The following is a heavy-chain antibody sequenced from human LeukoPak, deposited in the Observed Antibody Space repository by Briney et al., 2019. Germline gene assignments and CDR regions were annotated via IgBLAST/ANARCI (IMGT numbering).Heavy chain of an antibody. D-gene: IGHD6-19*01. CDR1: GFTFSSYA. J-gene: IGHJ4*02. V-gene: IGHV3-23*01. CDR3: AKFRQWLGPFDY. Sequence: PGGSLRLSCAASGFTFSSYAMSWVRQAPGKGLEWVSALRGSGGNTYYADSVKGRFTISRDNSKNTLYLQMDSLRAEDTAVYYCAKFRQWLGPFDYWGQGTLVTVSS. CDR2: LRGSGGNT.